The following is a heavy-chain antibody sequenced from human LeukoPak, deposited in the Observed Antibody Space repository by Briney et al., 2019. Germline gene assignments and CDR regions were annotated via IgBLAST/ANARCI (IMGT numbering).Heavy chain of an antibody. CDR1: GGSISSYY. CDR2: IYYSGST. V-gene: IGHV4-59*01. CDR3: ARAETGSYAFDI. D-gene: IGHD3-10*01. Sequence: SETLSLTCTVSGGSISSYYWSWIRQPPGKGLEWIGYIYYSGSTNYNPSLKSRVTISVDTSKNQFSLKLSSVTAADTAVYYCARAETGSYAFDIWGQGTMVTVSS. J-gene: IGHJ3*02.